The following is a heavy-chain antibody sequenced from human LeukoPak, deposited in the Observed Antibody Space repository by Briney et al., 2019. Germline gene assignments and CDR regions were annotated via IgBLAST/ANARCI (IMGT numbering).Heavy chain of an antibody. CDR1: GGTFSSYA. J-gene: IGHJ4*02. CDR2: IIPIFGTA. Sequence: SVKVSCKASGGTFSSYAISWVRQAPGQGLEWMGGIIPIFGTANYAQKFQGRVTITADESTSTAYMELSSLKASDTAMYYCARHLDSSGYLDYWGQGTLVTVSS. CDR3: ARHLDSSGYLDY. V-gene: IGHV1-69*13. D-gene: IGHD3-22*01.